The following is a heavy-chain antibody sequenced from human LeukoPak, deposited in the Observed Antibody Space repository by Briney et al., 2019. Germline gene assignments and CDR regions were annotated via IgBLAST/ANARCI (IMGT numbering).Heavy chain of an antibody. CDR1: GFTFSSYA. J-gene: IGHJ4*02. Sequence: PGGSLRLSCAASGFTFSSYAMSWVRQAPGKGLEWVSAISGSGGSTYYADSVKGRFTISRDNSKNTLYLQMNSLRAEDTAVYYCAKDSRSYIVMVMEPRKNLIDYWGQGTLVTVSS. CDR2: ISGSGGST. D-gene: IGHD5-18*01. CDR3: AKDSRSYIVMVMEPRKNLIDY. V-gene: IGHV3-23*01.